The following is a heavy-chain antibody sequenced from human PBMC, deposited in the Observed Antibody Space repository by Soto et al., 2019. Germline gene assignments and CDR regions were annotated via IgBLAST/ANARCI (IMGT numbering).Heavy chain of an antibody. CDR2: IYYSGST. V-gene: IGHV4-39*01. J-gene: IGHJ4*02. CDR1: GGSISSSSYY. D-gene: IGHD3-10*01. CDR3: ARLAYGSGSYYNHLPRYYFDY. Sequence: KASETLSLTCTVSGGSISSSSYYWGWIRQPPGKGLEWIGSIYYSGSTYYNPSLKSRVTISVDTSKNQFSLKLSSVTAADTAVYYCARLAYGSGSYYNHLPRYYFDYWGQGTLVTVSS.